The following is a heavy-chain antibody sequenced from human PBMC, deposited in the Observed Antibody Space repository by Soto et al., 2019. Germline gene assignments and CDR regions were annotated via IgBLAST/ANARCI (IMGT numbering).Heavy chain of an antibody. V-gene: IGHV4-39*01. CDR2: IYYSGST. J-gene: IGHJ4*02. CDR3: ARRGGGSYLDFDY. Sequence: TLSLTCTVSGGSISSSDYYWGWIRQPPGKGLEWIGSIYYSGSTYYSPSLKSRVTISVDTSKNQFSLKLGSVTAADTAVYYCARRGGGSYLDFDYWGQGTLVTVSS. D-gene: IGHD1-26*01. CDR1: GGSISSSDYY.